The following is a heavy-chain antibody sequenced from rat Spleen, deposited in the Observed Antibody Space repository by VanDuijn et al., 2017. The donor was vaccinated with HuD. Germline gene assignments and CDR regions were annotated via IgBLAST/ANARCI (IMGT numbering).Heavy chain of an antibody. V-gene: IGHV3-3*01. D-gene: IGHD1-12*02. CDR2: INSAGST. Sequence: EVQLQESGPGLVKPSQSLSLTCSVTGYSITSSYRWNWIRKFPGNKLEWMGYINSAGSTNYNPSLKSRISMTRDTSKNQFFLQVDSVTTEDTATYDCARSDGTHYYLPFADWGQGTLVTVSS. J-gene: IGHJ3*01. CDR3: ARSDGTHYYLPFAD. CDR1: GYSITSSYR.